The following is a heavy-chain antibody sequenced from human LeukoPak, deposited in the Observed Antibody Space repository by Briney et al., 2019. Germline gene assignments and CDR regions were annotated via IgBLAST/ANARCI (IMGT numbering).Heavy chain of an antibody. CDR3: ARAPSEIGGYYPEYFRH. CDR1: GFTLSRYW. CDR2: IKSDGNT. V-gene: IGHV3-74*01. J-gene: IGHJ1*01. D-gene: IGHD3-22*01. Sequence: GGSLRLSCAASGFTLSRYWMHWVRQAPGKGLAWVSRIKSDGNTNYADSVKGRFTISRDNAKNTVSLQMNSLRAEDTGVYFCARAPSEIGGYYPEYFRHWGQGTLVTVSS.